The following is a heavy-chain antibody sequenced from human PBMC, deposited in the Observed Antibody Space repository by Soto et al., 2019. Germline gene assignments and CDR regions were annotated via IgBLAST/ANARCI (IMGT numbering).Heavy chain of an antibody. CDR2: ISPASDYI. CDR3: AISRYFADVSCYDF. V-gene: IGHV3-21*01. D-gene: IGHD2-2*01. CDR1: GFTPRPYS. J-gene: IGHJ4*01. Sequence: GGSLRLSCAASGFTPRPYSMNWVRQAPGEGLEWVSSISPASDYIFYADSVKGRFTIARDNAKNSVYLQVDSLRAEDTAVYYCAISRYFADVSCYDFWGHGTLVTV.